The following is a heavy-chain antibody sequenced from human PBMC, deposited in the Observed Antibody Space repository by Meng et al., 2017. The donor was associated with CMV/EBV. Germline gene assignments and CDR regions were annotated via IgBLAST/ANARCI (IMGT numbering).Heavy chain of an antibody. D-gene: IGHD6-6*01. J-gene: IGHJ6*02. CDR1: GFPFSSYG. V-gene: IGHV3-30*02. CDR2: IRYDGSNE. CDR3: AKGQVSPSSGMDV. Sequence: GESLKTSRAASGFPFSSYGMHWVRQAPGKGLEWVAFIRYDGSNEYYADSVKARFTISRDNSKNPLYLQMNSLRAEDTAVYYCAKGQVSPSSGMDVWGQGTTVTVSS.